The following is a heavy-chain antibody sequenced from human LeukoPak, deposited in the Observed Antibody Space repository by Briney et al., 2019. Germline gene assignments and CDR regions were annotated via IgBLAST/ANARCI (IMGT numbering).Heavy chain of an antibody. D-gene: IGHD3-3*01. V-gene: IGHV1-2*02. CDR1: GYTFTGYY. J-gene: IGHJ4*02. CDR2: INPNSGGT. Sequence: GASVKVSCKASGYTFTGYYMHWVRQAPGQGLEWMGWINPNSGGTNYAQKFQGRVTMTRDTSISTAYMELSRLRSDDTAVYYCARGMYYDFWSGYSTFDYWGQGTLVTVSS. CDR3: ARGMYYDFWSGYSTFDY.